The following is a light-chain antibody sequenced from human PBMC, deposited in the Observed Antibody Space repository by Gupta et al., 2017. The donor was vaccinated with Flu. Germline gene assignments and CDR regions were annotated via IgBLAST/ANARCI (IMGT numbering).Light chain of an antibody. CDR2: AAS. CDR3: QQFGTSPRYT. J-gene: IGKJ2*01. V-gene: IGKV3-20*01. Sequence: DIVLTQSPGTLSLSPGERATLSCRASQSVTSSYLAWYQQKPGQAPRLLMYAASSRATGIPDRFSGNGSGTDFTLTISRLEPEDFAVYYCQQFGTSPRYTFGQGTKLEI. CDR1: QSVTSSY.